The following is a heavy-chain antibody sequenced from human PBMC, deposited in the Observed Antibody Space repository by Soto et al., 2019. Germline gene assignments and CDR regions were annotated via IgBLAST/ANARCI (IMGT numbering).Heavy chain of an antibody. J-gene: IGHJ4*02. Sequence: GGSLRLSCAASGFTFSSYGMHWVRQAPGKGLEWVAVIWYDGSNKYYADSVKGRFTISRDNSKNTLYLQMNSLRAEDTAVYYCVTNSRGSWGEIDYYFDYWGQGTLVTVSS. CDR2: IWYDGSNK. CDR1: GFTFSSYG. CDR3: VTNSRGSWGEIDYYFDY. V-gene: IGHV3-33*01. D-gene: IGHD1-26*01.